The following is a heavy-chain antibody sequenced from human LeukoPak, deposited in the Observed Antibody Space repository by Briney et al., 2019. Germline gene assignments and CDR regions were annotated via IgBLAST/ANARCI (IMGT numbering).Heavy chain of an antibody. D-gene: IGHD3-22*01. V-gene: IGHV4-61*02. J-gene: IGHJ4*02. Sequence: SETLSLTCTVSGGSISSGSYYWSWIRQPAGKGLEWIGRIFTSGITNYNPSLKSRVTMSVDTSKNQFSLKLSSVTAADTAVYYCSSGYGDYWGQGTLVTVSS. CDR2: IFTSGIT. CDR3: SSGYGDY. CDR1: GGSISSGSYY.